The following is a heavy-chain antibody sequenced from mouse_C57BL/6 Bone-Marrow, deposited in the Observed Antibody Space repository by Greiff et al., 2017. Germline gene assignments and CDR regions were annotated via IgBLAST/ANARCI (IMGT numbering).Heavy chain of an antibody. CDR3: AREVIIGYCYGGS. CDR2: IDPSDSYT. D-gene: IGHD1-1*01. J-gene: IGHJ3*01. CDR1: GYTFTSYW. Sequence: QVQLQQPGAELVMPGASVKLSCKASGYTFTSYWMHWVKQRPGQGLEWVGEIDPSDSYTNYNQKFKGKSTFTVDKSSSTAYMQLSSLTSEDAAVDYCAREVIIGYCYGGSGGQGTLVTVSA. V-gene: IGHV1-69*01.